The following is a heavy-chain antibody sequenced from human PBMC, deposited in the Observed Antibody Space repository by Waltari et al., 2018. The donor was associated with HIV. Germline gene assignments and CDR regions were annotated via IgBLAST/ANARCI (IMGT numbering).Heavy chain of an antibody. CDR2: INPSGERT. Sequence: QVQLVQSGAEVKKPGASGKVSCRASGYTFPRYYRHWVRQAPGQGLEWMGVINPSGERTVYAQKFQGRVTMTRDASTSTVYMVLSTLRSEDTAVYYCARGFSGFDYWGQGTLITVSS. V-gene: IGHV1-46*01. CDR1: GYTFPRYY. J-gene: IGHJ4*02. CDR3: ARGFSGFDY.